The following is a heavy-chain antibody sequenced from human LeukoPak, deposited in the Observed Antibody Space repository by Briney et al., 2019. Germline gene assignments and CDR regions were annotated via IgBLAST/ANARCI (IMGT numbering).Heavy chain of an antibody. CDR2: INPDSGGT. CDR3: AREGQYYDTSGFFDY. V-gene: IGHV1-2*02. D-gene: IGHD3-22*01. CDR1: GYTFTGYY. Sequence: ASVKVSCKPSGYTFTGYYIHWVRQAPGQGLEWMGWINPDSGGTKYAQKFQGRVTMTRDTSISTAYMELSRLTSDDTAVYYCAREGQYYDTSGFFDYWGQGTLVTVSS. J-gene: IGHJ4*02.